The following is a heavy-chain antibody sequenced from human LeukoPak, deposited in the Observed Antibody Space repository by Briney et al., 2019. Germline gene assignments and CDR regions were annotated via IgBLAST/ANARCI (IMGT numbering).Heavy chain of an antibody. J-gene: IGHJ4*02. CDR2: IRYDGSNK. V-gene: IGHV3-30*02. CDR3: AKDRGEKVAKAWGYYFDY. D-gene: IGHD5-12*01. CDR1: GFTFSSYG. Sequence: GGSLRLSCAASGFTFSSYGMHWVRQAPGKGLEGVAFIRYDGSNKYYADSVKGRFTISRDNSKNTLYLQMNSLRAEDTAVYYCAKDRGEKVAKAWGYYFDYWGQGTLVTVSS.